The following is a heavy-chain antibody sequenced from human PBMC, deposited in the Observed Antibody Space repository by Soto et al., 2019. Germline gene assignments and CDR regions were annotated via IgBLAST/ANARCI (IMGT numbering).Heavy chain of an antibody. V-gene: IGHV4-30-2*01. CDR1: GGSISSGGYS. J-gene: IGHJ5*02. CDR2: IYHSGST. CDR3: ATAPGYSGNWFDP. D-gene: IGHD1-26*01. Sequence: QLQLQESGSGLVKPSQTLSLTCAVSGGSISSGGYSWSWIRQPPGKGLEWIGYIYHSGSTYCTPSLKSRVTISVDRSKNQFSLKLSSVTAADTAVYYCATAPGYSGNWFDPWGQVTLVTVSS.